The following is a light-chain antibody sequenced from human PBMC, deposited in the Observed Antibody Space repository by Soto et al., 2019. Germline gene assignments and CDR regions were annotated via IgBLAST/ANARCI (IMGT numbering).Light chain of an antibody. Sequence: IVLTQSPGTLSLSPGERTTLSCRASQSISRYLAWYQQKPGQGPRLLIYGASIRATDIPGRFGGHGSGTDFILSINRLEPEDSAVYYCQQYGGSPWTFGQGTKVDIK. CDR2: GAS. J-gene: IGKJ1*01. CDR3: QQYGGSPWT. CDR1: QSISRY. V-gene: IGKV3-20*01.